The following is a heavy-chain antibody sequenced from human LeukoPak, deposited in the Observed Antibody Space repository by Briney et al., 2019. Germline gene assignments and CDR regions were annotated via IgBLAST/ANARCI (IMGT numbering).Heavy chain of an antibody. Sequence: ASVKVSCKASGYTFTSYGISWVRQAPGQGLEWMGWISAYNGNTNYAQKLQGRVTMTTDTSTSTAYMELRSLRSDDTAVYYCARGSPVGSRSYAAFDIWGQGTMVTVSS. CDR2: ISAYNGNT. V-gene: IGHV1-18*01. J-gene: IGHJ3*02. CDR3: ARGSPVGSRSYAAFDI. D-gene: IGHD3-16*01. CDR1: GYTFTSYG.